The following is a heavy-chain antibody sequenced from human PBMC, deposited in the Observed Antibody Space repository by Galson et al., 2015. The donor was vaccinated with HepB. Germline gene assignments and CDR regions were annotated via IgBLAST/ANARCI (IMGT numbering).Heavy chain of an antibody. Sequence: QSGAEVKKPGESLKISCKGSGYSFTSYWIGWVRQMPGKGLEWMGIIYPGDSDTRYSPSFQGQVTISADKSISTAYLQWSSLKASDTAMYYCARQGGDGYNSGNYYYYYMDVWGKGTTVTVSS. V-gene: IGHV5-51*01. D-gene: IGHD5-24*01. CDR3: ARQGGDGYNSGNYYYYYMDV. CDR1: GYSFTSYW. CDR2: IYPGDSDT. J-gene: IGHJ6*03.